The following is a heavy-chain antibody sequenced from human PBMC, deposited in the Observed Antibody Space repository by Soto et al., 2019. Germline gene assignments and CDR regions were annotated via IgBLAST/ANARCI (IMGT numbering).Heavy chain of an antibody. CDR2: ISSSGSSI. J-gene: IGHJ6*02. D-gene: IGHD3-22*01. V-gene: IGHV3-11*01. CDR1: GFTFSDYY. Sequence: GSLRLSCAASGFTFSDYYMSWIRQAPGKGLEWVSYISSSGSSIYYADSVKGRFTISRDNAKNSLYLQMNSLRAEDTAVYYCARYRTYYYDSSGSYYYYGMDVWGQGTTVTVSS. CDR3: ARYRTYYYDSSGSYYYYGMDV.